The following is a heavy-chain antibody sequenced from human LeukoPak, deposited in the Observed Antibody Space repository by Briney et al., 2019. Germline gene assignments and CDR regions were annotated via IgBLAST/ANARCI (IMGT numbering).Heavy chain of an antibody. D-gene: IGHD2-2*01. Sequence: GSLRLSCAASGFTFSSYAMHWVRQAPGKGLEWVAVISYDGSNKYYADSVKGRFTISRDNFKNTLYLQMNSLRAEDTAVYYCARDIVVAKYYYYGMDVWGQGTTVTVSS. CDR1: GFTFSSYA. CDR2: ISYDGSNK. J-gene: IGHJ6*02. CDR3: ARDIVVAKYYYYGMDV. V-gene: IGHV3-30-3*01.